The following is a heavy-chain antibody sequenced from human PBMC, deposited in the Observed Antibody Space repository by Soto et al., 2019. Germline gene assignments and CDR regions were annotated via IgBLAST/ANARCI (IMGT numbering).Heavy chain of an antibody. CDR1: GYSFSDYD. CDR3: AREDRYQGAFDF. J-gene: IGHJ4*02. V-gene: IGHV3-48*03. Sequence: GGSLRLSCVASGYSFSDYDINWVRQAPGKGLERVAYVSHSGNTRSYADSVKGRFTISRDNAKNSVYLQMTSLRVDDMALYYCAREDRYQGAFDFWGQGALVTVSS. D-gene: IGHD2-21*01. CDR2: VSHSGNTR.